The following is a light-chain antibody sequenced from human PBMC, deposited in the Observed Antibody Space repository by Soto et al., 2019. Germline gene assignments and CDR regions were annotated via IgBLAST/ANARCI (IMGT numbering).Light chain of an antibody. CDR2: GAS. V-gene: IGKV3-20*01. Sequence: EIVLTQSPGTLSLSPGERATLSCRASQTVNNNYLTWYQQTPGQAPRLLIYGASSRATGIPDKFSGSGSGTDFTLTLCRLEPEDCAVYYCQQYGTSPFTFGPGTKVDIK. CDR1: QTVNNNY. CDR3: QQYGTSPFT. J-gene: IGKJ3*01.